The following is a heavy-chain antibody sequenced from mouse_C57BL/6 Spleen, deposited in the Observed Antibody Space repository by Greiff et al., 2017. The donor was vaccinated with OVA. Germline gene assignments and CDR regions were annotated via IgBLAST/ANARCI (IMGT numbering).Heavy chain of an antibody. V-gene: IGHV1-82*01. CDR2: IYPGDGDT. CDR3: AREEETAQAFYYAMDY. D-gene: IGHD3-2*02. Sequence: VKLMESGPELVKPGASVKISCKASGYAFSSSWMNWVKQRPGKGLEWIGRIYPGDGDTNYNGKFKGKATLTADKSSSTAYMQLSSLTSEDSAVYFCAREEETAQAFYYAMDYWGQGTSVTVSS. J-gene: IGHJ4*01. CDR1: GYAFSSSW.